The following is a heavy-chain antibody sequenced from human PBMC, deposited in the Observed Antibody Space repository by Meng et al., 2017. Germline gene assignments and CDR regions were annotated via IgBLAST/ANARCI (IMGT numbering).Heavy chain of an antibody. CDR1: GFTFSSYS. Sequence: GESLKISCAASGFTFSSYSMNWVRQAPGKGLEWVSSISSSSYIYYADSVKGRFTISRDNAKNSLYLQMNSLRAEDTAVYYCARPYYYGSGSYYNHYWGQG. J-gene: IGHJ4*02. CDR2: ISSSSYI. D-gene: IGHD3-10*01. V-gene: IGHV3-21*01. CDR3: ARPYYYGSGSYYNHY.